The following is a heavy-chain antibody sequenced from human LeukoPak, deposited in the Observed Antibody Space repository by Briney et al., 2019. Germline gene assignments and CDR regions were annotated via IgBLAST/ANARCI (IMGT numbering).Heavy chain of an antibody. Sequence: GRSLRLSCAASGFTFDDYAMHWVRQAPGKGLEWVSGISWNSGSIGYADSVKGRFTISRDNAKNSLYLQMNSLRAEDTALYYCAIDIQYGDGPFDYWGQGTLVTVSS. CDR2: ISWNSGSI. D-gene: IGHD4-17*01. CDR3: AIDIQYGDGPFDY. V-gene: IGHV3-9*01. J-gene: IGHJ4*02. CDR1: GFTFDDYA.